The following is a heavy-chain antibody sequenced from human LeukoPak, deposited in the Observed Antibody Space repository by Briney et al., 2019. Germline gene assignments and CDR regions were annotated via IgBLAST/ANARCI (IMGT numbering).Heavy chain of an antibody. J-gene: IGHJ4*02. V-gene: IGHV4-4*02. CDR3: ARGCSGGSCYSQFDY. CDR1: GGSISSSNW. D-gene: IGHD2-15*01. Sequence: PLGTLSLTCAVSGGSISSSNWWSWVRQPPGKGLEWIGEIYHSGSTNYNPSLKSRVTISVDKSKNQFSLKLSSVTAADTAVYYCARGCSGGSCYSQFDYWGQGTLVTVSS. CDR2: IYHSGST.